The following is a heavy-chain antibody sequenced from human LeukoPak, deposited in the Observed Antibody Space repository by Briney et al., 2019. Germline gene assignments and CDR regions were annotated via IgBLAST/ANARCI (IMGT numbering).Heavy chain of an antibody. Sequence: GGSLRLSCAASGFTFSSYSMNWVRQAPGKGLEWVSSISSSSSYIYYADSVKGRFTISRDNAKNSLYLQMNSPRAEDTAAYYCARDQGYGDYVDAFDIWGQGTMVTVSS. D-gene: IGHD4-17*01. J-gene: IGHJ3*02. V-gene: IGHV3-21*01. CDR1: GFTFSSYS. CDR3: ARDQGYGDYVDAFDI. CDR2: ISSSSSYI.